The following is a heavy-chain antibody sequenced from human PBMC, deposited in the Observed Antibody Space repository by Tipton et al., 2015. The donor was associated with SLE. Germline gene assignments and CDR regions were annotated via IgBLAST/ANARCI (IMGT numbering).Heavy chain of an antibody. Sequence: LRLSCTVSGDSLSIVGYYWTWIRQRPGEGLEWIGSIYYSGNTYYNPSLKSRVTISVDTSKNQFSLKLGSVTAADTAVYYCARAPGLDRDYYYYYYMDVWGKGTTVTVSS. D-gene: IGHD3/OR15-3a*01. CDR3: ARAPGLDRDYYYYYYMDV. J-gene: IGHJ6*03. CDR1: GDSLSIVGYY. CDR2: IYYSGNT. V-gene: IGHV4-31*02.